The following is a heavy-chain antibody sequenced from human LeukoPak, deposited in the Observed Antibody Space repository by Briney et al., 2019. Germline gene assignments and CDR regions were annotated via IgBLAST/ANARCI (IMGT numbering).Heavy chain of an antibody. V-gene: IGHV4-61*05. CDR2: IYTSGST. CDR1: GGSISSSSYY. J-gene: IGHJ5*02. Sequence: SETLSLTCTVSGGSISSSSYYWGWIRQPPGKGLEWIGYIYTSGSTNYNPSLKSRVTISVDASKNQFSLKLSSVTAADTAVYYCARGQSYSSGWYSGWFDPWGQGTLVTVSS. D-gene: IGHD6-19*01. CDR3: ARGQSYSSGWYSGWFDP.